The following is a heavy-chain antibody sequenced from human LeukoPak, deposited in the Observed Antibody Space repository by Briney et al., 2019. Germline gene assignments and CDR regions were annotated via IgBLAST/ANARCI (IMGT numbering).Heavy chain of an antibody. CDR3: ARDRDYDILTGYYYYGMDV. CDR2: ISSSSSYT. CDR1: GFTFSSYS. D-gene: IGHD3-9*01. V-gene: IGHV3-21*01. J-gene: IGHJ6*04. Sequence: GGPLRLSCAASGFTFSSYSMNWVRQAPGKGLEWVSSISSSSSYTYYVDSVKGRFTISRDNAKNSLYLQMNSLRAEDTAVYYCARDRDYDILTGYYYYGMDVWGKGTTVTVSS.